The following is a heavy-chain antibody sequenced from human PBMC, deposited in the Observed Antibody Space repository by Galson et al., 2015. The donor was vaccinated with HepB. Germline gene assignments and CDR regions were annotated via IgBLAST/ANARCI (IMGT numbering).Heavy chain of an antibody. J-gene: IGHJ4*02. Sequence: SVKVSCKASGFTFTSSAMQWVRQARGQRLEWIGWIVVGSGNTNYAQKFQERVTITRDMSTSTAYMELSSLRSEDTAVYYCAAENIQARVYDSIWGQGTLVTASS. CDR2: IVVGSGNT. CDR1: GFTFTSSA. CDR3: AAENIQARVYDSI. D-gene: IGHD3-22*01. V-gene: IGHV1-58*02.